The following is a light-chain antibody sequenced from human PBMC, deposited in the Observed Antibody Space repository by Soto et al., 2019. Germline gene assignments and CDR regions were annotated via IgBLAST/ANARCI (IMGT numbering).Light chain of an antibody. V-gene: IGKV3-20*01. CDR2: GAS. Sequence: EIVLTQSPGTLSLSPGERATLSCRASQSVSSSYLAWYQQKPGQAPRVLIHGASSSATGIPDRFSGSGSGTDFTLTISRLEPEDFAVYFCQQYGNSPPSTFGQGTKVEIK. J-gene: IGKJ2*02. CDR1: QSVSSSY. CDR3: QQYGNSPPST.